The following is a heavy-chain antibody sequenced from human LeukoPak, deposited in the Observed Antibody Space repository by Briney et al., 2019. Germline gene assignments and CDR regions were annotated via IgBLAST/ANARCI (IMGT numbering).Heavy chain of an antibody. CDR1: GFPFSRYW. J-gene: IGHJ4*02. V-gene: IGHV3-7*04. D-gene: IGHD6-13*01. CDR3: ARLAAGSDYFDY. CDR2: IKPDGSEK. Sequence: GGSLRLSCAASGFPFSRYWMSWVRQAPGKGLEWVANIKPDGSEKHYVDSVKGRFTFSRDNAKNSLYLQMNGLRAEDMAVYYCARLAAGSDYFDYWGQGTLATVSS.